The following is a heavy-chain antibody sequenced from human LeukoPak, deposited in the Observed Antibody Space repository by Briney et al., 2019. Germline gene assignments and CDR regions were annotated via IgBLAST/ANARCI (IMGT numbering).Heavy chain of an antibody. J-gene: IGHJ5*02. CDR3: ARAGDSCSGGTCYRWFDP. CDR2: IYSSGST. CDR1: GDSISSYY. Sequence: SETLSLTCTVSGDSISSYYWSWFRQPAGKGLEWIGRIYSSGSTNYNLSLKSRVSMSVDTSKTQFSLNLSSVTAADTAVYYCARAGDSCSGGTCYRWFDPWGPGILVTVSS. D-gene: IGHD2-15*01. V-gene: IGHV4-4*07.